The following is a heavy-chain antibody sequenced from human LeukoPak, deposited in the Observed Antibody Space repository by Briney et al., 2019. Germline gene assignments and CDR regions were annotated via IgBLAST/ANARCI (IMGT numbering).Heavy chain of an antibody. J-gene: IGHJ4*02. CDR3: ARGYDFWSGWFDY. Sequence: SETLSLTCAVYGGSFSGYYWSWIRQPPGKGLEWIGEINHSGSTNYNPSLKSRVTISVDTSKNQFSLKLSSVTAADMAVYYCARGYDFWSGWFDYWGQGTLVTVSS. D-gene: IGHD3-3*01. CDR2: INHSGST. CDR1: GGSFSGYY. V-gene: IGHV4-34*01.